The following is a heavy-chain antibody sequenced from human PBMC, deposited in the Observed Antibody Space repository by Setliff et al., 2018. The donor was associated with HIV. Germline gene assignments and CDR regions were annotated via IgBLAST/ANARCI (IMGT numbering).Heavy chain of an antibody. CDR2: INAGGEST. J-gene: IGHJ6*02. D-gene: IGHD2-15*01. CDR3: AWAAGGREPYFQYYGTDV. V-gene: IGHV3-23*01. Sequence: RLSCEGSGYIFSNYAMSWVRQAPGKGLEWVSGINAGGESTYNADSVKGRFTISRDNSKNTLYLQMNNLRTEDTAVYYCAWAAGGREPYFQYYGTDVWGQGTTVTVSS. CDR1: GYIFSNYA.